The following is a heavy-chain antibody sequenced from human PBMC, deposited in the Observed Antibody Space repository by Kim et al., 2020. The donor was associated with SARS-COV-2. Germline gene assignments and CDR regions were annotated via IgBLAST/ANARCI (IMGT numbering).Heavy chain of an antibody. V-gene: IGHV1-18*04. D-gene: IGHD3-3*01. CDR2: ISAYNGNT. J-gene: IGHJ4*02. CDR1: GYTFTSYG. Sequence: ASVKVSCKASGYTFTSYGISWVRQAPGQGLEWMGWISAYNGNTNYAQKLQGRVTMTTDTSTSTAYMELRSLRSDDTAVYYCARVKDYDFWSGYSYYFDYWGQGTLVTVSS. CDR3: ARVKDYDFWSGYSYYFDY.